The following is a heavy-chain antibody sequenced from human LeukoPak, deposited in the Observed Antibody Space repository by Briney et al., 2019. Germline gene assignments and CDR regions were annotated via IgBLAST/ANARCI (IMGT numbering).Heavy chain of an antibody. CDR2: IKQDGSEK. J-gene: IGHJ4*02. CDR1: GFTFSSYW. D-gene: IGHD3-22*01. Sequence: PGGSLRLSCAASGFTFSSYWMSWVRQAPGKGLEWVANIKQDGSEKYYVDSVKGRFTISRDNAKNSLYLQMNSLRAEDTAVYYCARERKYYYDSSGYYPDYWGQGTLVTASS. CDR3: ARERKYYYDSSGYYPDY. V-gene: IGHV3-7*01.